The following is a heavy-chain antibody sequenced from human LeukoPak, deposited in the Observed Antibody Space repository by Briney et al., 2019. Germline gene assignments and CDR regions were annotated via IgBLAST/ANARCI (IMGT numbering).Heavy chain of an antibody. CDR1: GFTFSNYA. CDR2: IRFDGSNE. CDR3: ARVGLN. Sequence: GGSLRLSCAASGFTFSNYAMHWVRQAPGKGLEWVAFIRFDGSNEYYADSVKGRFTISRDNAKNTLYLQMNSLRAEDTAVYYCARVGLNWGQGTLVTVSS. D-gene: IGHD1-26*01. J-gene: IGHJ4*02. V-gene: IGHV3-30*02.